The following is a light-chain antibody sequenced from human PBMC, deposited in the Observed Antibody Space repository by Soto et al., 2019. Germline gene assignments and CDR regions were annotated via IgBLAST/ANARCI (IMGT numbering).Light chain of an antibody. Sequence: IQMTQSPSSLSASVGDRVTITCQASQDIRNYLNWYQQKPGKAPKFLIYDASNLETGVPSRFSGSGSGTEFTFTISSLQPEDIATYYCQQYDNLLFTFGPGTKVDIK. CDR3: QQYDNLLFT. CDR1: QDIRNY. CDR2: DAS. V-gene: IGKV1-33*01. J-gene: IGKJ3*01.